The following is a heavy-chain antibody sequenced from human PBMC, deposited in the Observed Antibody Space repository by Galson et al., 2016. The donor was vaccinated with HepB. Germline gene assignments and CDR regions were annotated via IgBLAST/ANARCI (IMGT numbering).Heavy chain of an antibody. CDR1: GFAFWTFT. D-gene: IGHD6-19*01. J-gene: IGHJ4*02. V-gene: IGHV3-30-3*01. Sequence: SLRLSCAASGFAFWTFTMHWVRQAPGKGLEWVAVISPDGSNEYYADSVKGRFTISRDNYKNKLYLQINSLRGEDTAVYYCAKDNAAWLVDYWGQGSLVTVSS. CDR2: ISPDGSNE. CDR3: AKDNAAWLVDY.